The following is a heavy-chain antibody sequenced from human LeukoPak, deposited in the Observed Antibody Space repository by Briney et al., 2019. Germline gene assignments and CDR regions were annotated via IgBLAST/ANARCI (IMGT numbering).Heavy chain of an antibody. CDR2: INPKSGDT. CDR3: ARDPAVLPNYVEILAHAGFDS. J-gene: IGHJ4*02. V-gene: IGHV1-2*02. Sequence: ASVKASCKASGYTFTDYYIHWVRQAPGQGLEWMGWINPKSGDTNYAQKFQGRVTMTRDTSISTAYMELSGLTSDDTSVYYCARDPAVLPNYVEILAHAGFDSWGLGILVTVSS. CDR1: GYTFTDYY. D-gene: IGHD2-2*01.